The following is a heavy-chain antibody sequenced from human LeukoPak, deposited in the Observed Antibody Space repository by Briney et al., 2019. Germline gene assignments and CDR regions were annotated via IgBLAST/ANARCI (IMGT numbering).Heavy chain of an antibody. J-gene: IGHJ4*02. Sequence: PGGSLRLSCAASGFTFSSYGVSWVRQAPGKGPEWVSGISGSGHRTYYADSVKGRFTISRDNSKNTLYLQMNSLRAEDTAVYYCAKGLPPHDYWGQGTLVTVSS. V-gene: IGHV3-23*01. CDR2: ISGSGHRT. CDR1: GFTFSSYG. CDR3: AKGLPPHDY.